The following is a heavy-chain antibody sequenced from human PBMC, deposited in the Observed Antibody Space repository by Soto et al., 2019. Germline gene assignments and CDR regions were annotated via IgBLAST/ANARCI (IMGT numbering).Heavy chain of an antibody. CDR2: VDGSGADT. D-gene: IGHD2-8*01. V-gene: IGHV3-23*01. J-gene: IGHJ4*02. CDR1: GFPFSSHA. Sequence: GGSLRLSCAASGFPFSSHAMGWLRQAPGTEQEWVAFVDGSGADTSYADSVKGRFTISRDNSENSLYLHMNSLRAEDTGRYFCAFLIVAAAYATKTVFDFGALGTLVTVSS. CDR3: AFLIVAAAYATKTVFDF.